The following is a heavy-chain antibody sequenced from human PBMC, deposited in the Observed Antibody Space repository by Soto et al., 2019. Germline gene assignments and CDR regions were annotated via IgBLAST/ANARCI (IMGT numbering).Heavy chain of an antibody. Sequence: GGSLRLSCTASGFTFGDYAMSWFRQAPGKGLECVGFIRSKAYGGTTEYAASVKGRFTISRDDSKSIAYLQMNSLKTEDTAVYYCTRADIVVVVAASAFDIWGQGTMVTVSS. V-gene: IGHV3-49*03. CDR3: TRADIVVVVAASAFDI. D-gene: IGHD2-15*01. CDR2: IRSKAYGGTT. CDR1: GFTFGDYA. J-gene: IGHJ3*02.